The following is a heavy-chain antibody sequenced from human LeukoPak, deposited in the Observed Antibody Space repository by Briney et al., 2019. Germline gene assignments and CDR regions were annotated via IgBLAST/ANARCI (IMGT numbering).Heavy chain of an antibody. V-gene: IGHV4-30-2*01. D-gene: IGHD4-11*01. Sequence: SETLSLTCTVSGGSISSGGYYWSWIRQPPGKGLEWIGYIYHSGSTYYNPSLKSRVTISVDRSKNQFSLKLSSVTAADTAEYYCASLFGAETLQADAFDIWGQGTMVTVSS. CDR1: GGSISSGGYY. CDR2: IYHSGST. J-gene: IGHJ3*02. CDR3: ASLFGAETLQADAFDI.